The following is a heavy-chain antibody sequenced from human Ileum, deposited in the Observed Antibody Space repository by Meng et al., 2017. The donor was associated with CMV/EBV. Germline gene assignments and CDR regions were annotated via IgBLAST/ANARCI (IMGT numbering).Heavy chain of an antibody. D-gene: IGHD2-15*01. Sequence: QVQLVQSGAEVKKPGAPVKVSCKASGYTFTDYDMHWVRQAPGQGLEWMGWINPNSGGTNYAQKFQGTVTMTRDTSISTAYMELSSLTFDDTTVYYCARNFGSLDYWGQGTLVTVSS. CDR2: INPNSGGT. J-gene: IGHJ4*02. CDR1: GYTFTDYD. CDR3: ARNFGSLDY. V-gene: IGHV1-2*02.